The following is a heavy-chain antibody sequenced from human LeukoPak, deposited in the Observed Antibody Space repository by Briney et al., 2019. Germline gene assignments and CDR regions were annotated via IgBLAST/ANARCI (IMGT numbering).Heavy chain of an antibody. CDR2: IYYSGST. D-gene: IGHD5-18*01. J-gene: IGHJ5*02. CDR1: GGSIDSSSYY. Sequence: SETLSLTCTVSGGSIDSSSYYWGWIRQPPGKGLEWIGSIYYSGSTNYNPSLKSRVTISVDTSKNQFSLKLSSVTAADTAVYYCAREKRRGYSYGYNWFDPWGQGTLVTVSS. V-gene: IGHV4-39*07. CDR3: AREKRRGYSYGYNWFDP.